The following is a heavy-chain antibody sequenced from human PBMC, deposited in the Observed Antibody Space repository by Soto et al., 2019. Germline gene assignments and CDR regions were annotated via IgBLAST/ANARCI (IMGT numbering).Heavy chain of an antibody. CDR2: INPNVGGT. Sequence: QVHLVQYGAEVKKPGASVYVSCKASGYTFADYYVHWVRQAPGQGLEWMGWINPNVGGTNYARKFQGRLTMTRDTSISTVYMQLTRLGPDDTARYYCARGGREVPRIPYDTWGQGPLVTVSS. V-gene: IGHV1-2*02. CDR1: GYTFADYY. CDR3: ARGGREVPRIPYDT. J-gene: IGHJ5*02. D-gene: IGHD3-16*01.